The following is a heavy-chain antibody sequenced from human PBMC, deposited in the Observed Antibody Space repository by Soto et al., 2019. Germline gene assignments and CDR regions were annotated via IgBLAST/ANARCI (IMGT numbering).Heavy chain of an antibody. V-gene: IGHV3-33*01. D-gene: IGHD3-16*02. CDR3: ARCWSRYYDYIWGSYRYAEDAFDI. CDR2: IWYDGSNK. J-gene: IGHJ3*02. CDR1: GFTFSSYG. Sequence: GSLRLSCAASGFTFSSYGMHWVRQAPGKGLEWVAVIWYDGSNKYYADSVKGRFTISRDNSKNTLYLQMNSLRAEDTAVYYCARCWSRYYDYIWGSYRYAEDAFDIWGQGTMVTVSS.